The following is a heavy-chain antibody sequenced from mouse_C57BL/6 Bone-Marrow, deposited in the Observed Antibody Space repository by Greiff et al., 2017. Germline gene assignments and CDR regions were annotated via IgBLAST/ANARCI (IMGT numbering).Heavy chain of an antibody. D-gene: IGHD1-1*01. Sequence: VQLQQSGPVLVKPGASVKMSCKASGYTFTDYYMNWVKQSHGKSLEWIGVINPYNGGTSYNQKFKGKATLTVDKSSSTAYMELNSLTSEDSAVYYCARGYYGSNSWFAYWGQGTLVTVSA. J-gene: IGHJ3*01. V-gene: IGHV1-19*01. CDR3: ARGYYGSNSWFAY. CDR1: GYTFTDYY. CDR2: INPYNGGT.